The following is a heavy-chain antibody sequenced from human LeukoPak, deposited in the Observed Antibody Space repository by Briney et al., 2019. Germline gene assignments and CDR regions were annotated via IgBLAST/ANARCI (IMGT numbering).Heavy chain of an antibody. D-gene: IGHD4-17*01. CDR2: IRRKGYDRTT. CDR1: GFPLGYYA. V-gene: IGHV3-49*04. J-gene: IGHJ4*02. CDR3: TRHMTTVTPYYFDY. Sequence: GQSLRLSCTPSGFPLGYYAMRWVRQAPGRVLEWVGFIRRKGYDRTTQYAASVKGRFTISRDDSKSNAYLQMNSLKTEDTAVYYCTRHMTTVTPYYFDYWGQGTLVTVSS.